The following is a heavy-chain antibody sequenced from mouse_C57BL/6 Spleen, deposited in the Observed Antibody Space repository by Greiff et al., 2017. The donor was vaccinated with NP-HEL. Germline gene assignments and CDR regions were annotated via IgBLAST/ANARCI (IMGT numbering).Heavy chain of an antibody. V-gene: IGHV1-64*01. Sequence: QVQLQQPGAELVKPGASVKLSCKASGYTFTSYWMHWVKQRPGQSLEWIGMIHPNSGSTNYNEKFKSKATLTVDKSSSTAYMQLSSLTSEDSAVYDCARSRITTVVATEGYYYAMDYWGQGTSVTVSS. CDR2: IHPNSGST. CDR1: GYTFTSYW. D-gene: IGHD1-1*01. CDR3: ARSRITTVVATEGYYYAMDY. J-gene: IGHJ4*01.